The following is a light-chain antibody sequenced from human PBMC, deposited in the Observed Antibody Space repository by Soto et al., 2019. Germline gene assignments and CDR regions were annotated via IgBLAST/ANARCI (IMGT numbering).Light chain of an antibody. J-gene: IGKJ2*01. CDR2: EAS. CDR1: KSISSW. CDR3: QQYNIYPST. V-gene: IGKV1-5*03. Sequence: DIQMTQSPSPLSASVGDRVTITCRASKSISSWLAWYQQKPGKAPKVLIYEASSLDSGVPSRFSGSGSGTEFTLAISSLQPDDFATYYCQQYNIYPSTFGPGTKLEIK.